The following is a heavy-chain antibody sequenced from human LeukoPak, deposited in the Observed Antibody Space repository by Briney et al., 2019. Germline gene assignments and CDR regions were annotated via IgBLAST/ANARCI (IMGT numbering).Heavy chain of an antibody. CDR2: ISYDGSNK. CDR1: GFTFSSYA. D-gene: IGHD3-22*01. J-gene: IGHJ4*02. CDR3: ARGDLDSSGYIDY. Sequence: GGSLRLSCAASGFTFSSYAMHWVRQAPGKGLEWVSAISYDGSNKYYADSVKGRFTISRDNSKNTLYLQMNSLRAEDTAAYYCARGDLDSSGYIDYWGQGTLVTVSS. V-gene: IGHV3-30*04.